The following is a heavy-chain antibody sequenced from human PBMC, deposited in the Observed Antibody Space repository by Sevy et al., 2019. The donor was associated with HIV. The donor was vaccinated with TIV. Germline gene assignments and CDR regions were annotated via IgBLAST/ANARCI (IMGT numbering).Heavy chain of an antibody. CDR3: ARTTVTTTPNFDY. J-gene: IGHJ4*02. D-gene: IGHD4-17*01. V-gene: IGHV4-59*01. CDR1: GGSISSYY. Sequence: SETLSLTCTVSGGSISSYYWSWIRQPPGKGLEWIGYIYYSGSTNYNPSLKSRVTISVDTSKNQFSLKLSSVTAADTAVYYCARTTVTTTPNFDYWGQGTLVTLSS. CDR2: IYYSGST.